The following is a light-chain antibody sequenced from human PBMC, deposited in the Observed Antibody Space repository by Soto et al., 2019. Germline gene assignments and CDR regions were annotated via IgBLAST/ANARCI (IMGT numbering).Light chain of an antibody. CDR3: TSYAGSSTLYV. CDR2: DVS. Sequence: QSALTQPASVSGPPGQSTTISCTGTSSDVGGYDYVSWYQQHPGKAPKLMLYDVSNRPSGLSNRFSGSKSGNTASLTISGLQAEDEADYFCTSYAGSSTLYVFGTGTKLTVL. J-gene: IGLJ1*01. CDR1: SSDVGGYDY. V-gene: IGLV2-14*01.